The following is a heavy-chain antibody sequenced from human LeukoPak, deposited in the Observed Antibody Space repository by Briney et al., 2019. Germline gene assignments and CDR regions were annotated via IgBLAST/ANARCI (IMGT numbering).Heavy chain of an antibody. Sequence: PSETLSLTCAVYGGSFSGYYWSWIRQAPGKGLEWIGEINHSGSTNYNPSLKSRVTISVDTSKNQFSLKLSSVTAADTAVYYCARGLDGGAAFDIWGQGTMVTVSS. CDR2: INHSGST. V-gene: IGHV4-34*01. J-gene: IGHJ3*02. CDR1: GGSFSGYY. CDR3: ARGLDGGAAFDI. D-gene: IGHD3/OR15-3a*01.